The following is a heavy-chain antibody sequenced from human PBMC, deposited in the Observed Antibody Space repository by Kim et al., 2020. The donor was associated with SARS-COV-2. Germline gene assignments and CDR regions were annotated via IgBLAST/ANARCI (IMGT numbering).Heavy chain of an antibody. CDR1: GFTFSSYG. Sequence: GGSLRLSCAASGFTFSSYGMHWVRQAPGKGLEWVAVISYDGSNKYYADSVKGRFTISRDNSKNTLYLQMNSLRAEDTAVYYCARVGSYGSGSDWGQGTLVTVSS. CDR2: ISYDGSNK. D-gene: IGHD3-10*01. J-gene: IGHJ4*02. CDR3: ARVGSYGSGSD. V-gene: IGHV3-33*05.